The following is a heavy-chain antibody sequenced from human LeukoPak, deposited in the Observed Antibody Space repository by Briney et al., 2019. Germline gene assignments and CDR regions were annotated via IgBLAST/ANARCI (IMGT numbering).Heavy chain of an antibody. CDR1: GFTFSSYG. D-gene: IGHD5-18*01. CDR3: ARIRPWIQLWLEMDY. CDR2: ISYDGSNK. V-gene: IGHV3-30*03. J-gene: IGHJ4*02. Sequence: GGSLRLSCAASGFTFSSYGMHWVRQAPGKGLEWVAVISYDGSNKYYADSVKGRFTISRDNSKNTLYLQMNSLRAEDTAVYYCARIRPWIQLWLEMDYWGQGTLVTVSS.